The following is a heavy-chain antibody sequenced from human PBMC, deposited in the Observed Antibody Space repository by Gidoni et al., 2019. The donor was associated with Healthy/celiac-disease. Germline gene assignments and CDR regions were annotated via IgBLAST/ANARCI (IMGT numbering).Heavy chain of an antibody. J-gene: IGHJ4*02. CDR3: ARSPLGGSGSYYLYPLLLFDY. CDR2: IYYSGST. D-gene: IGHD3-10*01. V-gene: IGHV4-39*01. Sequence: QLQLQESGPGLVKPSETLSLTCTVSGGSISSSSYYWGWIRQPPGKGLEWIGSIYYSGSTYYNPSLKGRVTISVDTSKNQFSLKLSSVTAADTAVYYCARSPLGGSGSYYLYPLLLFDYWGQGTLVTVSS. CDR1: GGSISSSSYY.